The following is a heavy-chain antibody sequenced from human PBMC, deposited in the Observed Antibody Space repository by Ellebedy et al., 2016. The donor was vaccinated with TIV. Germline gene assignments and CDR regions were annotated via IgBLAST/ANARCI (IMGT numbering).Heavy chain of an antibody. CDR1: GFTFSDYA. Sequence: GGSLRLSCAASGFTFSDYAMGWVRQAPGKGLEWVSDITDTGATTIYADSVRGRFTISRDNAKNSLYLQMNSLRVEDTALYYCARTTYYYYALDVWGQGTTVTVSS. D-gene: IGHD4-17*01. CDR2: ITDTGATT. J-gene: IGHJ6*02. V-gene: IGHV3-23*01. CDR3: ARTTYYYYALDV.